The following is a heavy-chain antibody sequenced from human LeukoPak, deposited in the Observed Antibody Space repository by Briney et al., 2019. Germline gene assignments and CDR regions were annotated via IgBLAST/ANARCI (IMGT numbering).Heavy chain of an antibody. Sequence: SQTLFLTCTVSGGSISSGSYYWSWIRQPAGKGLEWIGRIYTSGSTNYNPSLKSRVTISVDTSKNQFSLKLSSVTAADTAVYYCAREVEHDFWSGYLNYYYGMDVWGQGTTVTVSS. D-gene: IGHD3-3*01. J-gene: IGHJ6*02. CDR1: GGSISSGSYY. CDR3: AREVEHDFWSGYLNYYYGMDV. CDR2: IYTSGST. V-gene: IGHV4-61*02.